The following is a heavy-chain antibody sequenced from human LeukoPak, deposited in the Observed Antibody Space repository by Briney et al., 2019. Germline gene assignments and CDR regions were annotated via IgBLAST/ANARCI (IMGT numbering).Heavy chain of an antibody. CDR2: IYPGDSHT. CDR1: GYSFNTYF. V-gene: IGHV5-51*01. J-gene: IGHJ6*02. Sequence: GESLQISCQGSGYSFNTYFIVWVRQMPGKSLERMGIIYPGDSHTSYSPSFQGQVTISADKSIATAYQQWSSLKDSDTAVYYCARRAYCGGDCTRAYYSYFAMDVWGQGTTVTVSS. CDR3: ARRAYCGGDCTRAYYSYFAMDV. D-gene: IGHD2-21*02.